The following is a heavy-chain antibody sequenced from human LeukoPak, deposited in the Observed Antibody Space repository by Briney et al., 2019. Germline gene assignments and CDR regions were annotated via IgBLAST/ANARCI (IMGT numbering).Heavy chain of an antibody. CDR2: IWYDENKK. CDR3: AREGLTTTPNNAFDI. Sequence: GGSLRLSCAASGFTFSSYGMHWVRQAPGKGLEWVAVIWYDENKKFYADSVKGRFTISRDNFKSTLYLQMNSLRVEDTAVYYCAREGLTTTPNNAFDIWGQGTMVTVPS. J-gene: IGHJ3*02. CDR1: GFTFSSYG. D-gene: IGHD4-11*01. V-gene: IGHV3-33*01.